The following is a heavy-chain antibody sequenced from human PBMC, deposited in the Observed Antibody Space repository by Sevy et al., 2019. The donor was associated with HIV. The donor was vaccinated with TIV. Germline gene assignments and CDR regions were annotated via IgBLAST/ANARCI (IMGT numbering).Heavy chain of an antibody. D-gene: IGHD4-17*01. CDR3: AKLLGGDYEAFDI. V-gene: IGHV3-23*01. J-gene: IGHJ3*02. CDR1: GFTLSTYV. Sequence: GGSLRLSCVASGFTLSTYVMTWVRQAPGKGLEWVSGISSSGYTTYYADSVKGRFTISRDNSKNTLYLQMNSLRAEDTAVYYCAKLLGGDYEAFDIWGQGTMVTVSS. CDR2: ISSSGYTT.